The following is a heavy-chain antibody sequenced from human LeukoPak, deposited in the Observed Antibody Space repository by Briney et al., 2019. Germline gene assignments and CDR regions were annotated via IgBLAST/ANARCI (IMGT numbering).Heavy chain of an antibody. J-gene: IGHJ4*02. CDR2: ISSSGSTI. CDR3: AKGLPPFDFWSGYYQY. D-gene: IGHD3-3*01. V-gene: IGHV3-11*04. CDR1: GFTFSDYY. Sequence: GGSLRLSCAASGFTFSDYYMSWIRQAPGKGLEWVSYISSSGSTIYYADSVKGRFTISRDNSKNTLYLQMNSLRAEDTAVYYCAKGLPPFDFWSGYYQYWGQGTLVTVSS.